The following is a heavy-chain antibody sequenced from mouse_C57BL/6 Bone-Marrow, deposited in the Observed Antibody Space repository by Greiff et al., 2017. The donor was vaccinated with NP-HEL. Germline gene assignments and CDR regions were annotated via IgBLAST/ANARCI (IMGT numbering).Heavy chain of an antibody. CDR1: GYTFTDYY. V-gene: IGHV1-19*01. D-gene: IGHD2-3*01. J-gene: IGHJ2*01. Sequence: DVQLQESGPVLVKPGASVKMSCKASGYTFTDYYMNWVKQSHGKSLEWIGVINPYNGGTSYNQKFKGKATLTVDKSSSTAYMELNSLTSEDSAVYYCARRLLGYWGQGTTLTVSS. CDR2: INPYNGGT. CDR3: ARRLLGY.